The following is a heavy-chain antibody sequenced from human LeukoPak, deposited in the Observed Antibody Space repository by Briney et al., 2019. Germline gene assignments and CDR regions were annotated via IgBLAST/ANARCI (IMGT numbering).Heavy chain of an antibody. CDR2: ISGSGGSS. Sequence: GGSLRLSCAASGFTFTNYAMNWVRQAPGKGLEWVSAISGSGGSSSYADSVRGRFTISRDNSNNMLYLQMNSLRAEDTAVYYCAKPLREASSFNYPYFDFWGQGTVVTVSS. CDR1: GFTFTNYA. V-gene: IGHV3-23*01. D-gene: IGHD2-2*01. J-gene: IGHJ4*02. CDR3: AKPLREASSFNYPYFDF.